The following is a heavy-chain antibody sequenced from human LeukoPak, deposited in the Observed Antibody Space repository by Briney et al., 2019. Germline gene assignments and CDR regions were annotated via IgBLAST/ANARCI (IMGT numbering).Heavy chain of an antibody. J-gene: IGHJ5*02. Sequence: SVKVSCKASGGTFSSYAISWVRQAPGQGLEWMGGIIPIFGTANYAQKFQGRVTITADESTSTAHMELSSLRSEDTAVYYCARDSYYDSSGYYYLGWFDPWGQGTLVTVSS. D-gene: IGHD3-22*01. CDR2: IIPIFGTA. CDR1: GGTFSSYA. V-gene: IGHV1-69*13. CDR3: ARDSYYDSSGYYYLGWFDP.